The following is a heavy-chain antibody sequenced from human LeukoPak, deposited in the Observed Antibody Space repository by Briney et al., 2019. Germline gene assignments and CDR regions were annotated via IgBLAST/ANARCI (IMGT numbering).Heavy chain of an antibody. J-gene: IGHJ4*02. CDR3: ARGEKGTVAPDY. D-gene: IGHD2-8*02. Sequence: SETLSLTCAVYGGSFSGYYWSWIRQPPGKGVEWIGEVNHSGSTNYNASLKSRVTISVDKSQNQFSLKLRSVTAADTAVYYCARGEKGTVAPDYWGQGTLVTVSS. CDR2: VNHSGST. CDR1: GGSFSGYY. V-gene: IGHV4-34*01.